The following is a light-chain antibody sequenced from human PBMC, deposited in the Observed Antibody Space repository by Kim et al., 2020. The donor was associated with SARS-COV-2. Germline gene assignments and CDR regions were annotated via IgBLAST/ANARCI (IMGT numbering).Light chain of an antibody. CDR1: QGINTY. J-gene: IGKJ1*01. Sequence: DIQLTQSPSFLSASVGDRVTITCRASQGINTYLAWYQQKPGNAPNLLIFAASTLQTGVPSRFSGSGSGTEFTLTISSLQPEDFATYYCQQFNSYPLTFGQGTKVDIK. CDR2: AAS. CDR3: QQFNSYPLT. V-gene: IGKV1-9*01.